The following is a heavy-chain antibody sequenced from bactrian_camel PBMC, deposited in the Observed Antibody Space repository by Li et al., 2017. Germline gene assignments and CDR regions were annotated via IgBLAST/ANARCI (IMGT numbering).Heavy chain of an antibody. CDR3: TARYEFGLGACSGVGGLGF. CDR2: IDSGGSA. CDR1: GYGSSTYC. V-gene: IGHV3S53*01. D-gene: IGHD1*01. J-gene: IGHJ6*01. Sequence: VQLVESGGGSVQTGGSLRLSCTISGYGSSTYCIGWFRRGSGLDLERVARIDSGGSANYEDSVKGRFTISGDAAKSTVYLQMNSLTPEDTGTYYCTARYEFGLGACSGVGGLGFWGQGTQVTVS.